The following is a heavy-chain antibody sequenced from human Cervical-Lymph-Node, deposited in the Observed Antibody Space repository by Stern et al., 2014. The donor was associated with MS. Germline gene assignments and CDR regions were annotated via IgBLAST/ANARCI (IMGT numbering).Heavy chain of an antibody. V-gene: IGHV2-70*04. J-gene: IGHJ6*02. CDR2: IDWDDEK. CDR1: GFSLSTTGMR. CDR3: ARTTYDVEV. Sequence: QVTLGESGPALMKPTQTLTLTCTFSGFSLSTTGMRVSWIRQPPGKALEWLARIDWDDEKFYSTSLKTRLTISKDTSKNQVVLTMTNIDPVDTGTYYCARTTYDVEVWGPGTTVTVPS.